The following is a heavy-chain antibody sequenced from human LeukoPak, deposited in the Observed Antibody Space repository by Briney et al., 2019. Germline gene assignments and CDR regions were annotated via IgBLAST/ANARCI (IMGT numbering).Heavy chain of an antibody. CDR2: FYYSGTT. V-gene: IGHV4-59*11. CDR1: GGSISPLY. CDR3: ARGGVAAKYYFDY. J-gene: IGHJ4*02. Sequence: SETLSLTCTVSGGSISPLYWGWIRQPPGKGLEFIGYFYYSGTTNYNPSLRSRVTLSVDTSKNQFSLKLSSVTAADTAVYYCARGGVAAKYYFDYWGPGTLVTVSS. D-gene: IGHD3-10*01.